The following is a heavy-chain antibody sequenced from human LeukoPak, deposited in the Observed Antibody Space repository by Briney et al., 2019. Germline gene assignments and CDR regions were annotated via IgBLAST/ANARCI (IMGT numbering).Heavy chain of an antibody. D-gene: IGHD5-18*01. J-gene: IGHJ4*02. CDR3: AKDIAQGYTFGSIEQDY. Sequence: GGSLRLSCAVSGLTFSRYAMSWVRQAPGKGLEWVSAISESGSGTYYADSVKGRFTTSRDNSKDTLSLQMNSLRAEDTAVYYCAKDIAQGYTFGSIEQDYWGQGTLVTVSS. CDR1: GLTFSRYA. V-gene: IGHV3-23*01. CDR2: ISESGSGT.